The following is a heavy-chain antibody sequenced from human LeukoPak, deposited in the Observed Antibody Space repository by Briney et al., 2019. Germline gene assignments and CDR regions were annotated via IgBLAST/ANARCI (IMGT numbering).Heavy chain of an antibody. V-gene: IGHV4-59*01. CDR1: GGSISSYY. D-gene: IGHD6-25*01. CDR2: IYYSGST. Sequence: SETLSLTCTVSGGSISSYYWSWLRQPPGKGLEWIGYIYYSGSTNYNPSLKSRVTISVDTSKNQFSLKLSSVTAADTAVYYCARGGSSGWSYYFDYWGQGTLVTVSS. J-gene: IGHJ4*02. CDR3: ARGGSSGWSYYFDY.